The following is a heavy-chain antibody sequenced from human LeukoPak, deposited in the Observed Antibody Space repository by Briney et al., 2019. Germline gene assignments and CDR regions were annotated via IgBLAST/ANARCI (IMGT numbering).Heavy chain of an antibody. J-gene: IGHJ4*02. Sequence: SETLSLTCAVYGGSFSGYYWSWIRQPPGKGLEWIGEINHSGSTNYNPSLKSRVTISVDTSKNQFSLKLSSVTAADTAVYYCARVRHYDSSGYYHFDYWGQGTLVTVSS. CDR2: INHSGST. CDR3: ARVRHYDSSGYYHFDY. CDR1: GGSFSGYY. D-gene: IGHD3-22*01. V-gene: IGHV4-34*01.